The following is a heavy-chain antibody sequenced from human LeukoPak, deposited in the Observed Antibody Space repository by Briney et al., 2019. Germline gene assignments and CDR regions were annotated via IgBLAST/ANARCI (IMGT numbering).Heavy chain of an antibody. CDR2: IKQDGSEK. CDR1: GLSVSGYW. D-gene: IGHD5-12*01. V-gene: IGHV3-7*01. J-gene: IGHJ5*02. CDR3: ARARGGP. Sequence: GGSLRLSCAASGLSVSGYWLTWVRQAPGKGLEWVANIKQDGSEKYYVDSVKGRFTISRDNAKNSLYLQMNSLRAEDTAVYYCARARGGPWGQGTLVTVSS.